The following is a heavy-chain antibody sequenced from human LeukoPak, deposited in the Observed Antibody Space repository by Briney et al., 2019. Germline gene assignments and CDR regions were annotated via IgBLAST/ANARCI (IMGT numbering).Heavy chain of an antibody. CDR3: ARDRASGMDY. D-gene: IGHD3-10*01. V-gene: IGHV4-31*03. J-gene: IGHJ4*02. CDR1: GGSVNSGAYY. CDR2: IFFTGRT. Sequence: SQTLSLTCTVSGGSVNSGAYYWSRIRQFPGKGLEWIGQIFFTGRTDYNPSLKSRLAISIDTSRDQFSLELSSVSAADTATYYCARDRASGMDYWGQGILVTVSS.